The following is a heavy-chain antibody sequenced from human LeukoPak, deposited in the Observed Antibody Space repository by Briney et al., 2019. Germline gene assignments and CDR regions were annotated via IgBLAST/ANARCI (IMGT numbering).Heavy chain of an antibody. Sequence: SETLSLTCTVSGGSISSSSYYWGWIRQPPGKGLEWIGSIYYSGSTYYNPSLKSRVTISVDTSKNQFSLKLSSVTAADTAAYYCARHQGNYYFDYWGQGTLVTVSS. CDR1: GGSISSSSYY. D-gene: IGHD1-7*01. CDR2: IYYSGST. V-gene: IGHV4-39*01. J-gene: IGHJ4*02. CDR3: ARHQGNYYFDY.